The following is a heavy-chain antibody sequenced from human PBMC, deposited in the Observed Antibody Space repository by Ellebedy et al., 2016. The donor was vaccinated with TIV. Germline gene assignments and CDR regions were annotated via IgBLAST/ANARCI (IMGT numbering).Heavy chain of an antibody. J-gene: IGHJ4*02. CDR1: GFTFTNYA. Sequence: PGGSLRLSCAASGFTFTNYAIHWVRQAPGKGLDWVALISYDGRNKFYADSVKGRFTISRDNSKNTFYLQMNSLETEDTAVYHCVTGDYFWGDYWGQGTLVTVSS. V-gene: IGHV3-30*04. CDR3: VTGDYFWGDY. CDR2: ISYDGRNK. D-gene: IGHD3-16*01.